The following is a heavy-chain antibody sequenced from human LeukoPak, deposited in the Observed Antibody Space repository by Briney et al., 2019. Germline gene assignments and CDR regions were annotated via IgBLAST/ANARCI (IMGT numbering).Heavy chain of an antibody. J-gene: IGHJ4*02. CDR2: ITTNGGRT. D-gene: IGHD3-22*01. V-gene: IGHV3-23*01. CDR3: AKRGVVIRVILVGFHKEAYYFDS. CDR1: GFTFASYG. Sequence: GGSLRLSCAASGFTFASYGMSWVRQAPGKGLEWVSFITTNGGRTSYADSVEGRFTISRDNPRNTLYMQMNSLRPEDTAVYLCAKRGVVIRVILVGFHKEAYYFDSWGQGALVTVSS.